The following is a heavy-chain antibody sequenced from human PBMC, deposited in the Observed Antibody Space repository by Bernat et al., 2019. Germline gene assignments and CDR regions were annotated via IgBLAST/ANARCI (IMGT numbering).Heavy chain of an antibody. CDR1: GFTFDDYA. D-gene: IGHD6-13*01. Sequence: VQLVESGGGLVQPGRSLRLSCAASGFTFDDYAMHWVRQAPGKGLEWVAVISYDGSNKYYADAVKGRFTVSRDDSKNTLYLQMSSLRVEDTAVYYCARGAVYASSWYSSPFDYWGQGTLVTVSS. CDR2: ISYDGSNK. V-gene: IGHV3-30*14. J-gene: IGHJ4*02. CDR3: ARGAVYASSWYSSPFDY.